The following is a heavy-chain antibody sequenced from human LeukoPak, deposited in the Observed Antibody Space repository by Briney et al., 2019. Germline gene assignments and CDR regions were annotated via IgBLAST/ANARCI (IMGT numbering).Heavy chain of an antibody. Sequence: PGGSLRLSCVVSGFISSSNYMTWVRQAPGKGLDWISLIYSGGSTYYADSAMGRFTISRDNSKTTLFLQMNSLKAEDTAVYYCATGGRSGVALEQWGQGTLVTVSS. CDR2: IYSGGST. CDR1: GFISSSNY. V-gene: IGHV3-53*01. D-gene: IGHD1/OR15-1a*01. CDR3: ATGGRSGVALEQ. J-gene: IGHJ4*02.